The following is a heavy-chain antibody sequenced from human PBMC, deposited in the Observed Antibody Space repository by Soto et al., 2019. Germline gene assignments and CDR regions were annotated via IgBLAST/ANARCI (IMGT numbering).Heavy chain of an antibody. CDR1: GFTFSSYW. CDR2: IKQDGSEK. D-gene: IGHD3-9*01. V-gene: IGHV3-7*01. CDR3: ARDRYFDWFEFDY. J-gene: IGHJ4*02. Sequence: GGSLRLSCAASGFTFSSYWMSWVRQAPGKGLEWVANIKQDGSEKYYVDSVKGRFTISRDNAKNSLYLQMNSLRAEDTAVYYCARDRYFDWFEFDYWGQGTLVTVSS.